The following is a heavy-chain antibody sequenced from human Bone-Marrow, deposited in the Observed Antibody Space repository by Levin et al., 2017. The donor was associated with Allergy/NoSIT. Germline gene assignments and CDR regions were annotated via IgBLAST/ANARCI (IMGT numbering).Heavy chain of an antibody. D-gene: IGHD2-15*01. J-gene: IGHJ4*02. CDR2: INWNSGSI. CDR3: ARDTTSGRLTYNFES. V-gene: IGHV3-9*01. CDR1: GFTFEDYA. Sequence: GGSLRLSCAASGFTFEDYAMHWVRQVPTKGLEWVSGINWNSGSIGYADSVKGRFTISRDNAKNSLYLEMKCLRVTDTAFYECARDTTSGRLTYNFESWGQGTLVTVSP.